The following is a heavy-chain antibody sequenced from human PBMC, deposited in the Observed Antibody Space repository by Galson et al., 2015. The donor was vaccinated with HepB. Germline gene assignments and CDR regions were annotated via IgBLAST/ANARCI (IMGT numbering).Heavy chain of an antibody. V-gene: IGHV1-18*04. CDR2: ISHYNGDT. J-gene: IGHJ6*02. D-gene: IGHD6-6*01. CDR3: AGGFSISSVKYYIYGMDV. CDR1: GYTLITYG. Sequence: SCKASGYTLITYGFNWVRQAPGRGLEWMGWISHYNGDTNYAKRFQGRVTMTTDTSTSTAYMELRSLRSDDTAVYYCAGGFSISSVKYYIYGMDVWGQGTTVTVSS.